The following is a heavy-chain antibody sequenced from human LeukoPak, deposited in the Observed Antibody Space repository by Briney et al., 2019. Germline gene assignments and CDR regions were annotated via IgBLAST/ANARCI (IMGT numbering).Heavy chain of an antibody. CDR2: IGTYNGNT. D-gene: IGHD1-7*01. CDR1: GYTFTGYY. V-gene: IGHV1-18*04. CDR3: ARMSNWNYQGFES. Sequence: ASVKVSCKASGYTFTGYYMHWVRQAPGQGLEWMGWIGTYNGNTNYAQRLQGRVTMTTDTSTSTAYMELRSLRSDDTAVYYCARMSNWNYQGFESWGQGTLVTVSS. J-gene: IGHJ4*02.